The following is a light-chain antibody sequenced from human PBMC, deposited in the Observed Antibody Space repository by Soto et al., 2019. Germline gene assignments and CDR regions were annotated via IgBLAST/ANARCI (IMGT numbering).Light chain of an antibody. V-gene: IGKV3-20*01. CDR3: QQYGSSPPWT. J-gene: IGKJ1*01. CDR1: QSVSSSY. Sequence: EMVLTQSPGTLSLSPGERATLSCRASQSVSSSYLACYQQKPGQAPRLLIYGASSRATGIPDRFSGSGSGTGFTLTISRLEPEDFAVYYCQQYGSSPPWTFGQGTKVEIK. CDR2: GAS.